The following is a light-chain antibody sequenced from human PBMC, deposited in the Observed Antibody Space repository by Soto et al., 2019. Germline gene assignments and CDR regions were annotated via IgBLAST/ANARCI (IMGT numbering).Light chain of an antibody. V-gene: IGKV3-15*01. J-gene: IGKJ2*01. CDR3: HQYEEGPYT. CDR1: QSVSTN. Sequence: VMTQSPAILSVSPGERATLSCRASQSVSTNVAWYQQIPGQTPSLLIYGAATRATGIPVRFSGSGSGTEFTLTISSMQSEDFAVYYCHQYEEGPYTFGQVTKVEI. CDR2: GAA.